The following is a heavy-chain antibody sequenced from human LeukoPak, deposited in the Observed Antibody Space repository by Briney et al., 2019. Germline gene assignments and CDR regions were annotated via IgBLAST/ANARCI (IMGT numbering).Heavy chain of an antibody. CDR2: IRYDGSNK. Sequence: PGGSLRLSCAASGFTFSSYGMHWVRQAPGKGLEWVTFIRYDGSNKYYADSVRGRFTISRDNSKSTLYLQMNSLRPEDTAVYYCASPVITMVRGVIVYWGQGTLVTVSS. CDR1: GFTFSSYG. D-gene: IGHD3-10*01. J-gene: IGHJ4*02. CDR3: ASPVITMVRGVIVY. V-gene: IGHV3-30*02.